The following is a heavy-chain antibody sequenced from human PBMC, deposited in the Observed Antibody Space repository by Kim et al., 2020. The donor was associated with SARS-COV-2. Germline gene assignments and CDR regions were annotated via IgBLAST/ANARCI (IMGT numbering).Heavy chain of an antibody. D-gene: IGHD3-3*01. Sequence: SETLSLTCSVSGDSIRNGNYYWGWIRQPPGKGLEWIASTHDNGNTYNNPSLKSRITISVDRSKNQFSLKLRSVTAEDTAVYYCATLKFLEWSPARTFDY. CDR3: ATLKFLEWSPARTFDY. J-gene: IGHJ4*01. CDR2: THDNGNT. V-gene: IGHV4-39*01. CDR1: GDSIRNGNYY.